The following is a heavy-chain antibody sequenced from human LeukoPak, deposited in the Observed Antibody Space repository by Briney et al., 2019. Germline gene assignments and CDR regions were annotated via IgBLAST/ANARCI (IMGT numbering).Heavy chain of an antibody. CDR2: IYHSGST. CDR1: SGSFCGHY. J-gene: IGHJ5*02. D-gene: IGHD3-22*01. CDR3: ARVPHYYDSSGYYYGWFDP. V-gene: IGHV4-34*01. Sequence: PSETLSLTCAVYSGSFCGHYCIWIRQSPGKGLEWIGEIYHSGSTNYNPSLQSRVTISVDTSKNQFSLKLSSVTAADTAVYYCARVPHYYDSSGYYYGWFDPWGQGTLVTVSS.